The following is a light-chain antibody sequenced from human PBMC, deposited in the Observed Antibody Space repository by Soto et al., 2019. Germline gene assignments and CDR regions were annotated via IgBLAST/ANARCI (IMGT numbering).Light chain of an antibody. CDR2: NNN. J-gene: IGLJ3*02. V-gene: IGLV1-44*01. Sequence: QSALTQPPSASGTPGHKITISCSGSSSNIGDNTVNWYQHLPGTAPKLLMYNNNQRPSGIPDRFSASKSGTSASLAISGLQSADEADYYCGTWDDSLSIPVFGGGTKLTVL. CDR1: SSNIGDNT. CDR3: GTWDDSLSIPV.